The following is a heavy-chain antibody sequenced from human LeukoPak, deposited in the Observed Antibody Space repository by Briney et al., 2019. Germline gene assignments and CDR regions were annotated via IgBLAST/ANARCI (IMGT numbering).Heavy chain of an antibody. V-gene: IGHV4-59*01. CDR2: IYFSGST. J-gene: IGHJ3*02. Sequence: SETLSLTCTVSGGSISSYYWSWIRQPPGKGLEWIGYIYFSGSTNYNPPLKSRVTISVDTPKNQFSLKLSSVTAADTAVYYCARDCSSTSCYYAFDIWGQGTMVTVSS. CDR1: GGSISSYY. D-gene: IGHD2-2*01. CDR3: ARDCSSTSCYYAFDI.